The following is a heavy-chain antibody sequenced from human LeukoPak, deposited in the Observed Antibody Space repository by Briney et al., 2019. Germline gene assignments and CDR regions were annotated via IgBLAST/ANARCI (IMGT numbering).Heavy chain of an antibody. V-gene: IGHV3-66*01. D-gene: IGHD2-2*01. CDR2: IYSGGST. Sequence: GGSLRLSCAASGFTVSSNYMSWVRQAPGKGLEWVSVIYSGGSTYYADSVKGRFTISRDNSKNTLYLQMNSLRAEDTAVYYCARDRVVVVPAAMGWYYYGMDVWGQETTVTVSS. J-gene: IGHJ6*02. CDR1: GFTVSSNY. CDR3: ARDRVVVVPAAMGWYYYGMDV.